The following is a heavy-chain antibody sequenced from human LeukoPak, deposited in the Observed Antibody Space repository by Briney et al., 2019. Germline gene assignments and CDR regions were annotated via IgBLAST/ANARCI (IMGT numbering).Heavy chain of an antibody. J-gene: IGHJ4*02. D-gene: IGHD5-12*01. CDR2: MYYIGSI. CDR3: ARALGSVGYVYFDY. V-gene: IGHV4-59*01. Sequence: SETLSLTCTVSGGSISRNYWSWIRKPPGKGLQWIGYMYYIGSINYNPSLKSRVTISVDTSKNQFSLRLSSVTAADTAVYYCARALGSVGYVYFDYWGQGTLVTVSS. CDR1: GGSISRNY.